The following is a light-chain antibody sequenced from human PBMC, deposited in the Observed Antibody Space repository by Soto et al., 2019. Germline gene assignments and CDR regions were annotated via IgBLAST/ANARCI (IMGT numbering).Light chain of an antibody. CDR1: QSISRW. J-gene: IGKJ1*01. CDR2: DGS. Sequence: EIQMTQSPSTLSASVGDRVTTTGRASQSISRWLAWYQQKPGKAPNLLIYDGSSLDYGVPSRFSGGGSGTEFTLTISSLQPDDFATYYCQQYKTPWTFGQGTKVDTK. V-gene: IGKV1-5*01. CDR3: QQYKTPWT.